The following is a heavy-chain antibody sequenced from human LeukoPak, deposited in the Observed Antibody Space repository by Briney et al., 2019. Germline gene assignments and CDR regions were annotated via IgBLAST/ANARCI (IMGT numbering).Heavy chain of an antibody. CDR1: GFNFNNYN. CDR2: ITLSSSSI. J-gene: IGHJ4*02. V-gene: IGHV3-48*01. CDR3: AKARGSYYDY. Sequence: GGSLRLSCAASGFNFNNYNMNWVRQAPGKGLEWVSYITLSSSSIYYADSVKGRFTISRDNAKNSLYLQMNSLRAEDTAVYYCAKARGSYYDYWGQGTLVTVSS. D-gene: IGHD3-16*01.